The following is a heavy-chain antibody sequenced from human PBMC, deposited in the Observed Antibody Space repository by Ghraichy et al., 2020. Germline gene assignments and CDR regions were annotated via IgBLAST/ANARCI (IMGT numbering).Heavy chain of an antibody. CDR3: ARGVYSFDY. V-gene: IGHV3-7*01. CDR2: MKEDGSEI. D-gene: IGHD1-1*01. CDR1: GFTFSSYW. Sequence: LSLTCAASGFTFSSYWMTWVRQAPGKGLEWVAYMKEDGSEIYYLDSVKGRFTISRDNAKNSLFLQMNSLRAEDTAFYYCARGVYSFDYWGRGTLVTVSS. J-gene: IGHJ4*02.